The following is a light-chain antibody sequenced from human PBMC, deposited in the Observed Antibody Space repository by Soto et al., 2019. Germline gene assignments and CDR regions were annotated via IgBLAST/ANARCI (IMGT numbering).Light chain of an antibody. CDR1: SSDVGNYNL. CDR2: KGS. Sequence: QSVLTQPASVSGSPGPSITISCTGTSSDVGNYNLVSWYQHDPGKAPKLLIYKGSKRPSGVSDRFSGSKSGNTASLTISGLQAEDEADYCCSYASSSTYVFGTGTKVTVL. CDR3: CSYASSSTYV. V-gene: IGLV2-23*01. J-gene: IGLJ1*01.